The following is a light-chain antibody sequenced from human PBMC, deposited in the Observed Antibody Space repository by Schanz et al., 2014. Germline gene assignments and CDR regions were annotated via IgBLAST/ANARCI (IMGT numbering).Light chain of an antibody. V-gene: IGKV1-8*01. Sequence: AIRITQSPSSLSASTGDRVTISCRASQDISSYLAWYQQKPGKAPKLLIYSSSTLQSGVPSKFNGSGSGTDFTLTISCLQSEDFATYYCQQYGSSPQTFGQGTKLEIK. CDR2: SSS. CDR3: QQYGSSPQT. CDR1: QDISSY. J-gene: IGKJ2*01.